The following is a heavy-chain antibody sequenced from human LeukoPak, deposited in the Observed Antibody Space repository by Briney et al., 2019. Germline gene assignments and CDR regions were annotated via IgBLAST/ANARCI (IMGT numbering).Heavy chain of an antibody. V-gene: IGHV4-59*01. CDR3: XXXXPDYTYYYYYMDV. Sequence: SETLSLTCTVSGGSISSYYWSWIRQPPGKGLEWIGYIYYSGSTNYNPSLKSRVTISVDTSKNQFSLKLSSVTAADTAVYYWXXXXPDYTYYYYYMDVWGKGTTVTVSS. J-gene: IGHJ6*03. D-gene: IGHD5-12*01. CDR1: GGSISSYY. CDR2: IYYSGST.